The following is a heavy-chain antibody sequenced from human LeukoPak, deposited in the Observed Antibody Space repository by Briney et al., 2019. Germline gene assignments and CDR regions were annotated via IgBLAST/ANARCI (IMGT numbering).Heavy chain of an antibody. D-gene: IGHD3-22*01. J-gene: IGHJ4*02. CDR2: INPSGGST. CDR3: ARETAPYYDSSGYYARLGGSLDY. V-gene: IGHV1-46*01. Sequence: GASVKVSCKASGYTFTGYYMHWVRQAPGQGLEWMGIINPSGGSTSYAQKFQGRVTMTRDMSTSTVYMELSSLRSEDTAVYYCARETAPYYDSSGYYARLGGSLDYWGQGTLVTVSS. CDR1: GYTFTGYY.